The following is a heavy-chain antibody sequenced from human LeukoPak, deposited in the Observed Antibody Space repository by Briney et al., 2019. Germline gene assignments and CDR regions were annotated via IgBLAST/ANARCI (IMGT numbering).Heavy chain of an antibody. CDR1: GYTFTGYY. CDR2: INPNSGGT. Sequence: GASVKVSCKASGYTFTGYYMHWVRQAPGQGLEWMGWINPNSGGTNYAQKFQGRVTMTRDTSISTAYMELSRLRSDDPAVYYCARVRTVTPNYYYYGMDVWGQGTTVTVSS. CDR3: ARVRTVTPNYYYYGMDV. V-gene: IGHV1-2*02. D-gene: IGHD4-17*01. J-gene: IGHJ6*02.